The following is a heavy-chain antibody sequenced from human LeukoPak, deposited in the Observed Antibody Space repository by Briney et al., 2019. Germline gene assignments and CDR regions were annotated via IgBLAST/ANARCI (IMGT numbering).Heavy chain of an antibody. V-gene: IGHV3-7*03. Sequence: PGGSLRLSCAASGFAFSSYWMSWVRQAPGKGLEWVANIKQDGSEKYYVDSVKGRFTISRDNAKNSLYLQMNSLRAEDTAVYYCAREVDGGYCSGGSCYAFDIWGQGRMVTDSS. CDR3: AREVDGGYCSGGSCYAFDI. CDR1: GFAFSSYW. J-gene: IGHJ3*02. CDR2: IKQDGSEK. D-gene: IGHD2-15*01.